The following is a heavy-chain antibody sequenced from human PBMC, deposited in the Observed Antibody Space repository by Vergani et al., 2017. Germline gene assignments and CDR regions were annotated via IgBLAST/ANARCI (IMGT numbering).Heavy chain of an antibody. CDR2: IGTAGDT. J-gene: IGHJ3*02. CDR1: GFTFSSYD. D-gene: IGHD5-24*01. V-gene: IGHV3-13*04. Sequence: EVQLVESGGGLVQPGGSLRLSCAASGFTFSSYDMHWVRQATGKGLEWVSAIGTAGDTYYPGSVKGRFTISRENAKNSLYLQMNSLRAGDTAVYYCAREGRDLDAVDIWGQGTMVTVSS. CDR3: AREGRDLDAVDI.